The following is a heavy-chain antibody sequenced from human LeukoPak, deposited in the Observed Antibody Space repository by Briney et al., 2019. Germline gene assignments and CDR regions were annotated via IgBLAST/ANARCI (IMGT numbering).Heavy chain of an antibody. Sequence: PGGSLRLSCAASGFTFSSYSMNWVRQAPGKGLEWVSSISSSSSYIYYADSVKGRFTISRDKSKNTLYLQMNSLRAEDTAVYYCAKDLSSSWYNFDYWGQGTLVTVSS. J-gene: IGHJ4*02. D-gene: IGHD6-13*01. CDR1: GFTFSSYS. CDR3: AKDLSSSWYNFDY. V-gene: IGHV3-21*04. CDR2: ISSSSSYI.